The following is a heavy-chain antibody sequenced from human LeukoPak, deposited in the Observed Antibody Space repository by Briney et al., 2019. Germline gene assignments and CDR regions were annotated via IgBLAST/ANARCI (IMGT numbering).Heavy chain of an antibody. CDR3: ARWRHVDIVAADYFDY. V-gene: IGHV4-61*08. CDR1: GGSISSGGYS. CDR2: IYYSGST. Sequence: PSQTLSLTCAVSGGSISSGGYSWSWIRQPPGKGLEWIGYIYYSGSTNYNPSLKSRVTISVDTSKNQFSLKLSSVTAADTAVYYCARWRHVDIVAADYFDYWGQGTLVTVSS. D-gene: IGHD5-12*01. J-gene: IGHJ4*02.